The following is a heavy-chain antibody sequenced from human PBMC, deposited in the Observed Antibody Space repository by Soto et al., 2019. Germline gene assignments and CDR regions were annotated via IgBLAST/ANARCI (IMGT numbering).Heavy chain of an antibody. J-gene: IGHJ5*02. CDR2: VILIFVTA. Sequence: QVQLVQSGAEVKKPGSSVKVSCKASGGTFSSYAISWVRQASGQGLEWMGGVILIFVTANYAQKIQGRVTITADGSTSTASMELSSLRSEDTAVYSCARDNTKIVATISRWFDPWGQGTLVTVSS. V-gene: IGHV1-69*01. CDR3: ARDNTKIVATISRWFDP. CDR1: GGTFSSYA. D-gene: IGHD5-12*01.